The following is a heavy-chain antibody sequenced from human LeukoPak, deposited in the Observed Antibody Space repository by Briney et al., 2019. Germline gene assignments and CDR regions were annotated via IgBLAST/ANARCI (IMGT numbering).Heavy chain of an antibody. CDR1: GDSISNGVKY. Sequence: SETLSLTCTVSGDSISNGVKYWSWIRQHPGRGLEWIGYIYHSGRSYYNPSLKSRITTSVDTSMNQFSLNLSSVTAADTAVYYCARDQVECTGGTCQSRVGFDFWGQGTLVTVSS. D-gene: IGHD2-8*02. CDR3: ARDQVECTGGTCQSRVGFDF. V-gene: IGHV4-31*03. J-gene: IGHJ4*02. CDR2: IYHSGRS.